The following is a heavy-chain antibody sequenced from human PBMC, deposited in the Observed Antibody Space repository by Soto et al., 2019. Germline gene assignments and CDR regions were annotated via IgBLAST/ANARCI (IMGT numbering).Heavy chain of an antibody. V-gene: IGHV4-31*03. J-gene: IGHJ6*02. Sequence: SETLSLTCTVSGASISGGGNYWSWIRQHPGKGLEWVGYIYNSGTTFANPSLKSRVTILGDTSKNQFSLKLSSVTAADTAVYYCARELREYGMGVWGQGTTVTVSS. CDR3: ARELREYGMGV. D-gene: IGHD2-8*01. CDR2: IYNSGTT. CDR1: GASISGGGNY.